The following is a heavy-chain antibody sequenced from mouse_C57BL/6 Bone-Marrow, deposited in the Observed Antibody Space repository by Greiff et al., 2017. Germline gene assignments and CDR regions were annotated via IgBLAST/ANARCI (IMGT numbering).Heavy chain of an antibody. CDR3: AGMDYYDSLDY. Sequence: QVQLQQPGAELVMPGASVKLSCKASGYTFTSYWMHWVKQRPGQGLEWIGEIDPSDSNTNYNQKFKGKSTLTVDKSSSTAYMQLSSLTSEDSAVYYCAGMDYYDSLDYWGQGTTLTVSS. V-gene: IGHV1-69*01. CDR2: IDPSDSNT. D-gene: IGHD1-1*01. J-gene: IGHJ2*01. CDR1: GYTFTSYW.